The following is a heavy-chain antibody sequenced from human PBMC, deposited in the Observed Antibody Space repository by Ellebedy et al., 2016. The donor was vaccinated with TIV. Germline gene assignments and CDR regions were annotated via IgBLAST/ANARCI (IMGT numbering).Heavy chain of an antibody. CDR3: ARAPSSSSAEGYYYYGMDV. Sequence: MPSETLSLTCAVYGGSFSGYYWSRIRQPPGKGLEWIGEINHSGSTNYNPSLKSRVTISVDTSKNQFSLKLSSVTAADTAVYYCARAPSSSSAEGYYYYGMDVWGQGTTVTVSS. D-gene: IGHD6-6*01. V-gene: IGHV4-34*01. CDR1: GGSFSGYY. CDR2: INHSGST. J-gene: IGHJ6*02.